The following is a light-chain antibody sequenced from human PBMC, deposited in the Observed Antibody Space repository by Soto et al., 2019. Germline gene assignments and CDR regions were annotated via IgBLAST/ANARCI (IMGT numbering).Light chain of an antibody. Sequence: QSALTQPASVSESPGQSITISCTGTSSDVGGYNSVSWYQQHPGKAPKLIIYEVSNRPSGISNRFSGSKSGNTASLTISGLQPDDEANYYCRSYTRTTTRVFGGGTKLTIL. CDR3: RSYTRTTTRV. CDR2: EVS. J-gene: IGLJ3*02. CDR1: SSDVGGYNS. V-gene: IGLV2-14*01.